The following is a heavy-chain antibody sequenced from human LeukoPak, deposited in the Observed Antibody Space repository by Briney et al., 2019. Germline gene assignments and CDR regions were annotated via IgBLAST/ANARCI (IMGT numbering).Heavy chain of an antibody. J-gene: IGHJ3*02. V-gene: IGHV1-18*01. Sequence: GASVKVSCKASGYTFTSYGISWVRQAPGQGLEWMGWISAYNGNTNYAQKLQGRVTMTTDTSTSTAYMELRSLRSDDTAVYYCASRASPYRRDAFDIWGQGTMVTVSS. CDR1: GYTFTSYG. CDR2: ISAYNGNT. D-gene: IGHD1-14*01. CDR3: ASRASPYRRDAFDI.